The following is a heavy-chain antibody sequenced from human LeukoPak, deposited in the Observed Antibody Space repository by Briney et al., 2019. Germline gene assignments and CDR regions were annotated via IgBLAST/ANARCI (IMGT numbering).Heavy chain of an antibody. Sequence: PSETLSLTCTVSGGSISSGSYYWSWIRQPAGKGLEWIGRIYTSGSTNYNPSLKSRVTTSVDTSKNQFSLRLSSVTAADTAVYYCARADFWSGFLDYWGQGTLVTVSS. CDR3: ARADFWSGFLDY. D-gene: IGHD3-3*01. CDR2: IYTSGST. J-gene: IGHJ4*02. V-gene: IGHV4-61*02. CDR1: GGSISSGSYY.